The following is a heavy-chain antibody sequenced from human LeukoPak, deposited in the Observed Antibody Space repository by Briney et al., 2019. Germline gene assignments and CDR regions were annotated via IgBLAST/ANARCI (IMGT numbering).Heavy chain of an antibody. Sequence: HPGGSLRLSCAASGFTFSSYAMSWVRQAPGKGLEWVSAISGSGGSTYYADSVKGRFTISRDNSKNTLYLQMNSLKTEDTAVYYCTTDCSGGSCYEIFDYWGQGTLVTVSS. J-gene: IGHJ4*02. CDR3: TTDCSGGSCYEIFDY. V-gene: IGHV3-23*01. CDR1: GFTFSSYA. D-gene: IGHD2-15*01. CDR2: ISGSGGST.